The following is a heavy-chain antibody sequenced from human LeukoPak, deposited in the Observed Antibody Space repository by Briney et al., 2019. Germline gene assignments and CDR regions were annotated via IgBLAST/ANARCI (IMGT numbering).Heavy chain of an antibody. J-gene: IGHJ4*02. Sequence: GGSLRLSCAASGFTFSSYGMHWVRQAPGKGLEWAAFIRYDGSSKYYADSVKGRFTISRDNSKNTLYLQMNSLRAADTAVYYCAKDPTHYRVWDDYDSTVLSYWGQGTLVTVSS. CDR2: IRYDGSSK. CDR1: GFTFSSYG. CDR3: AKDPTHYRVWDDYDSTVLSY. D-gene: IGHD3-22*01. V-gene: IGHV3-30*02.